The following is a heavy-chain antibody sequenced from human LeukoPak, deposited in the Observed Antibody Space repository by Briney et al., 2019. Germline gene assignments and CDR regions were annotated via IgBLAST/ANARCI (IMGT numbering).Heavy chain of an antibody. V-gene: IGHV3-23*01. Sequence: GGSLRLSCAASGFTFSSHSMNWVRQAPGEGLEWVSAISSSGGSTDYADSVKGRFTISRDNSKNTLYLQMNSLRAEDTAVYYCAKKMSITAASQVDYWGQGTLVTVSS. CDR2: ISSSGGST. D-gene: IGHD1-20*01. J-gene: IGHJ4*02. CDR1: GFTFSSHS. CDR3: AKKMSITAASQVDY.